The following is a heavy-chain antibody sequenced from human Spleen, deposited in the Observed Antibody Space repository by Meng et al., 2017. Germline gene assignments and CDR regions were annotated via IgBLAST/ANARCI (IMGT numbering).Heavy chain of an antibody. J-gene: IGHJ4*02. D-gene: IGHD3-10*01. CDR1: GYTFTNYG. CDR2: LGAHPGDI. V-gene: IGHV1-18*01. Sequence: QVQLVPSAAEQMKLGASGTGSCKASGYTFTNYGITWVRQAPGQGLEWMAWLGAHPGDISLAPNFLGRVTVTADTATATAYMELRSLRSDDTAVYYCARGTPGRSYCDYWGLGTLVTVSS. CDR3: ARGTPGRSYCDY.